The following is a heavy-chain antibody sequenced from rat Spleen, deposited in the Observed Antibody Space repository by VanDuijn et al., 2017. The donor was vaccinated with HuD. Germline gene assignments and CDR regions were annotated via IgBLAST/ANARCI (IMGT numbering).Heavy chain of an antibody. Sequence: EVQLVESGGGLVQPGRSMKLSCAASGFTFSNYDMAWVRQAPTKGLEWVASISYDDSGTYYRDSVKGRFTISRDNAKTTLYLQMDSLRSEDTATYYCSRHVGMFDYWGQGVMVTVSS. J-gene: IGHJ2*01. CDR1: GFTFSNYD. V-gene: IGHV5-25*01. CDR3: SRHVGMFDY. CDR2: ISYDDSGT. D-gene: IGHD4-6*01.